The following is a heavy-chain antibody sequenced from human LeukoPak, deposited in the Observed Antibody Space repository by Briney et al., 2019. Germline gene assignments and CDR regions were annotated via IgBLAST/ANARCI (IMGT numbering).Heavy chain of an antibody. Sequence: SQTLSLTCATSGDSVSINSAAWNWIRQSPSRGLEWLGRTYQRSKWYNDYAVSVKSRITINPDISKNQFSPQLNSVTPEDTAVYYCARSPSPYSSGWYFDYWGQGTLVTVSS. D-gene: IGHD6-19*01. V-gene: IGHV6-1*01. J-gene: IGHJ4*02. CDR3: ARSPSPYSSGWYFDY. CDR1: GDSVSINSAA. CDR2: TYQRSKWYN.